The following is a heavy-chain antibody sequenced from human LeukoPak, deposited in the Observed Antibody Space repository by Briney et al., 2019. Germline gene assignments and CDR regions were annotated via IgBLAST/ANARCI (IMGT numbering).Heavy chain of an antibody. J-gene: IGHJ6*03. Sequence: GGSLRLSCAASGFSFNTYWMSWVRQAPGKGLEWVANIKQDGSESYYVHSVKGRLTISRDNAKNSLYLQMSSLRDEDTAVYYCARRPQSYIDVWGKGTTVTVSS. D-gene: IGHD6-6*01. V-gene: IGHV3-7*01. CDR2: IKQDGSES. CDR3: ARRPQSYIDV. CDR1: GFSFNTYW.